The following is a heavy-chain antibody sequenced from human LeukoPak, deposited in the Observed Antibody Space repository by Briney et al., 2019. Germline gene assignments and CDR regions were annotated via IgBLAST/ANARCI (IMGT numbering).Heavy chain of an antibody. CDR1: GFTFSSYA. Sequence: AGGSLRLSCAASGFTFSSYAMSWVRQAPGKGLEWVSAISGSGGSTYYADSVKGRFTISRDNSKNTLYLQMNSLRAEDTAVYYCAKGPLAVVTPRGYFDYWGQGTLVTVSS. CDR2: ISGSGGST. CDR3: AKGPLAVVTPRGYFDY. V-gene: IGHV3-23*01. D-gene: IGHD2-21*02. J-gene: IGHJ4*02.